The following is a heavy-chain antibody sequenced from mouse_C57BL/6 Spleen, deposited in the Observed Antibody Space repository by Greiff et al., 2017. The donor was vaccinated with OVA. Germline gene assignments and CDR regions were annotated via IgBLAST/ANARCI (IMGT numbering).Heavy chain of an antibody. D-gene: IGHD1-1*01. V-gene: IGHV1-42*01. Sequence: VQLQQSGPELVKPGASVKISCKASGYSFTGYYMNWVKQSPEKSLEWIGEINPSTGGTTYNQKFKAKATLTVDKSSSTAYMQLKSLTSEDSAVYYCARWVTTVVAGFDYWVQGTTLTVSS. J-gene: IGHJ2*01. CDR2: INPSTGGT. CDR1: GYSFTGYY. CDR3: ARWVTTVVAGFDY.